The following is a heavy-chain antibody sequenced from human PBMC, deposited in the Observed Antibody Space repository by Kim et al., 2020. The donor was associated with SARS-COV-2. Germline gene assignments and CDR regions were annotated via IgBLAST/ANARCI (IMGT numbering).Heavy chain of an antibody. V-gene: IGHV4-39*01. Sequence: PPLKRRVTISVGTSKDQFSLELSSGTAADTAVYYCARKSRSWAVFDYWGQGTLVTVSS. CDR3: ARKSRSWAVFDY. J-gene: IGHJ4*02. D-gene: IGHD6-13*01.